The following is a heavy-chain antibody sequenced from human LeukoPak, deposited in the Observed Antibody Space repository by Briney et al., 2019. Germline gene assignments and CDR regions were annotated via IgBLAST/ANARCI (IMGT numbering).Heavy chain of an antibody. Sequence: PSETLSLTCTAAGGSISSSSYYWGWIRQPPGKGLEWIGSIYDSGSTYYNPSLKSRVTISVDTSKNQISLKLSSVTAADTAVYYCARNSGTYSDYWGQGTLVSVSS. CDR3: ARNSGTYSDY. V-gene: IGHV4-39*07. D-gene: IGHD1-26*01. J-gene: IGHJ4*02. CDR2: IYDSGST. CDR1: GGSISSSSYY.